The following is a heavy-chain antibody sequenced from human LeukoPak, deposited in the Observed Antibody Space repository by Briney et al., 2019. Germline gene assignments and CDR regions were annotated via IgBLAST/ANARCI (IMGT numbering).Heavy chain of an antibody. CDR2: IKSKTDGVTT. D-gene: IGHD3-22*01. J-gene: IGHJ3*02. V-gene: IGHV3-15*01. Sequence: GGSLRLSCAASGLTFSNAWMSWVRPAPGKGPEWVGRIKSKTDGVTTDYAAPAKGRFTISIDDSKNTLYLQMNSLKTEDTAVYYCTTTSEIVVVVITDAFDIWGQGTMVTVSS. CDR3: TTTSEIVVVVITDAFDI. CDR1: GLTFSNAW.